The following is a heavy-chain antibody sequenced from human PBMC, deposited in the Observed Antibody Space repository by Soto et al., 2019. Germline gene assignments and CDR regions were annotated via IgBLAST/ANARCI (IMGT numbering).Heavy chain of an antibody. V-gene: IGHV1-69*05. CDR3: ARDLNYTNSYYGMDV. CDR2: IIPIFGTA. J-gene: IGHJ6*02. Sequence: SVKVSCKASGGTFSSYAISWVRQAPGQGLEWMGGIIPIFGTANYAQKLQGRVTMTTDTSTSTAYMELRSLRSDDTAVYYCARDLNYTNSYYGMDVWGQGTTVTVS. CDR1: GGTFSSYA. D-gene: IGHD4-4*01.